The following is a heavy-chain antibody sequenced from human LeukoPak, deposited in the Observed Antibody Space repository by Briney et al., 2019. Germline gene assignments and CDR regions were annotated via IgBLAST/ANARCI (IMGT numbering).Heavy chain of an antibody. D-gene: IGHD3-10*02. CDR2: ISSSGSTI. Sequence: PGGSLRLSCAASGFTFSGFDMNWVRQAPGKGLDWVSYISSSGSTIYYADSMKGRFTISRDNAKNSLYLQMSSLRAEDTAVYYCARDNYVKLNYWGQGTLVTVSS. CDR1: GFTFSGFD. CDR3: ARDNYVKLNY. J-gene: IGHJ4*02. V-gene: IGHV3-48*03.